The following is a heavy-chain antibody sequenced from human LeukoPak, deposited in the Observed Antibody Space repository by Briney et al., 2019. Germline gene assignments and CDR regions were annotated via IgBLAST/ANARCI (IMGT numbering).Heavy chain of an antibody. CDR2: ISYDGSNK. CDR3: ARDLDSSGWYYFDY. Sequence: GSLRLSCAASGFTFSSYAMHWVRQAPGKGLEWVAVISYDGSNKYYADSVKGRFTISRDNSKNTLYLQMNSLRAEDTAVYYCARDLDSSGWYYFDYWGQGTLVTVSS. CDR1: GFTFSSYA. V-gene: IGHV3-30-3*01. D-gene: IGHD6-19*01. J-gene: IGHJ4*02.